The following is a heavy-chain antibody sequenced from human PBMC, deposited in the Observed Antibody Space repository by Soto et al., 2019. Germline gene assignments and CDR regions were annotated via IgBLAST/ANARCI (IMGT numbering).Heavy chain of an antibody. V-gene: IGHV1-18*01. J-gene: IGHJ4*01. Sequence: QFQLVQSGAEVKKPGASAKVSCKASGYMFTNYGITWVRQVPGQGLEWVGWISPYNGGRYYAQKVHGRLAMNTDTDTTTAYMELMSLRADDTAVYSCAISGSDAAYYHTGGSWGHGTLVTVSS. CDR3: AISGSDAAYYHTGGS. CDR2: ISPYNGGR. D-gene: IGHD3-16*01. CDR1: GYMFTNYG.